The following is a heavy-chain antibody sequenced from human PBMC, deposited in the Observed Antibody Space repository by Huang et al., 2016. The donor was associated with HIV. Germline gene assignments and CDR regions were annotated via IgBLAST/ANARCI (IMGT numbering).Heavy chain of an antibody. J-gene: IGHJ6*03. CDR1: GGSFSGYY. CDR2: INHSGST. Sequence: QVQLQQWGAGLLRPSETLSLTCAVYGGSFSGYYGTWIRPPPGKGLGWIGEINHSGSTTYNPSLKSRVTISVDTSRNQFSLTLTSVTAADTAVYYCARGQGGYYYYYMDVWGKGTTVTVSS. CDR3: ARGQGGYYYYYMDV. V-gene: IGHV4-34*01.